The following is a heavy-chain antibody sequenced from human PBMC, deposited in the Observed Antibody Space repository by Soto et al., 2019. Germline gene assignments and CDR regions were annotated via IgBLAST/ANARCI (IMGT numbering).Heavy chain of an antibody. J-gene: IGHJ4*02. V-gene: IGHV1-18*04. D-gene: IGHD6-19*01. CDR1: GYTFTSYG. CDR2: ISAYNGNT. CDR3: ARVRAGIAVAGLYPFDY. Sequence: QVQLVQSGAEVKKPGASVKVSCKASGYTFTSYGISWVRQAPGQGLEWMGWISAYNGNTNYAQKLQGRVTMTTDTSTSTAYMERRSRRSDDTAVYYWARVRAGIAVAGLYPFDYGGQGTLGTVSS.